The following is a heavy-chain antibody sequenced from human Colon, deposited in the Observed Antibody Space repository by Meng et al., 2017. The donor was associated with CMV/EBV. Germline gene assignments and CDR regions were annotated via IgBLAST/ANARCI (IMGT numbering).Heavy chain of an antibody. Sequence: ETLSLTCAASGFTFSSYAMTWVRQAPGKGLEWVAGVSGRGGTTNYADSVKGRFTISRDNANNTLYLQLNSLRAEDTGVYYCAKDRYDSSGFWEYYYYHGLDVWGQGTTVTVSS. V-gene: IGHV3-23*01. D-gene: IGHD3-22*01. J-gene: IGHJ6*02. CDR2: VSGRGGTT. CDR3: AKDRYDSSGFWEYYYYHGLDV. CDR1: GFTFSSYA.